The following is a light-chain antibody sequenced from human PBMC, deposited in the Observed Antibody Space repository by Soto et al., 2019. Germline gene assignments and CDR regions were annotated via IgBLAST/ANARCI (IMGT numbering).Light chain of an antibody. V-gene: IGLV1-40*01. CDR2: GNS. CDR3: QSYDSSLSGYV. Sequence: QSVLTQPPSVSGAPGQRVTISCTGSSSNIWAGYDVHWYQQLPGTAPKLLIYGNSNRPSGVPDRFSGSKSGTSASLAITGLQAEDEADYYCQSYDSSLSGYVFGGGTKVTVL. CDR1: SSNIWAGYD. J-gene: IGLJ3*02.